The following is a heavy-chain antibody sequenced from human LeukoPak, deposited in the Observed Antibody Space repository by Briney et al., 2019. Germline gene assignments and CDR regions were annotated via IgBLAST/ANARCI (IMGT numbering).Heavy chain of an antibody. CDR2: ISPSGAST. CDR1: GYTFTRYY. Sequence: ASVKVSCKASGYTFTRYYMHWVRPAPGQGLEWVGIISPSGASTSYAQKFQGRVTMTRDTSTSTVYMELSSLRSEDTAVYYCTRGGYGGPRVAFDYWGQGTLVTVSS. CDR3: TRGGYGGPRVAFDY. J-gene: IGHJ4*02. D-gene: IGHD1-1*01. V-gene: IGHV1-46*01.